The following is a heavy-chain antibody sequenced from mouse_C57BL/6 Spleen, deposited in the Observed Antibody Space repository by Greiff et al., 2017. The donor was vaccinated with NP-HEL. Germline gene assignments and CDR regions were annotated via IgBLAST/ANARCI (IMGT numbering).Heavy chain of an antibody. J-gene: IGHJ4*01. CDR1: GYTFTSYW. Sequence: VQLQQPGAELVKPGASVKMSCKASGYTFTSYWITWVKQRPGQGLEWIGDIYPGSGSTNYNEKFKSKATLTVDTSSSTAYMQLSSLTSEDSAVYYCAGIYDGYSYAMDYWGQGTSVTVSS. CDR3: AGIYDGYSYAMDY. D-gene: IGHD2-3*01. V-gene: IGHV1-55*01. CDR2: IYPGSGST.